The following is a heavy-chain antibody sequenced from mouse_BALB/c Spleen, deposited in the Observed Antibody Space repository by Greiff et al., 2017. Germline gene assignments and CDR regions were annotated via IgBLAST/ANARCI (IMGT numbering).Heavy chain of an antibody. J-gene: IGHJ4*01. CDR3: ARRDAPYAMDY. CDR2: INPSTGYT. V-gene: IGHV1-7*01. Sequence: VQLQQSGAELAKPGASVKMSCKASGYTFTSYWMHWVKQRPGQGLEWIGYINPSTGYTEYNQKFKDKATLTADKSSSTAYMQLSSLTSEDSAVYYCARRDAPYAMDYWGQGTSVTVSS. CDR1: GYTFTSYW.